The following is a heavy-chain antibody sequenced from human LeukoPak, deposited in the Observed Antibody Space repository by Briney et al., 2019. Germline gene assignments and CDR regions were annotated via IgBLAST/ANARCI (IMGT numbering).Heavy chain of an antibody. CDR2: FDPEDGET. V-gene: IGHV1-24*01. CDR1: EYTLTELS. Sequence: ASVKVSCKVSEYTLTELSMHWVRQAPGKGLEWMGGFDPEDGETIYAQKFQGRVTLTEDTSTDTAYMELSSLRPEDTALYYCARDLRSGAYYYFYMDVWGNGTTVAVSS. CDR3: ARDLRSGAYYYFYMDV. J-gene: IGHJ6*03. D-gene: IGHD3-3*01.